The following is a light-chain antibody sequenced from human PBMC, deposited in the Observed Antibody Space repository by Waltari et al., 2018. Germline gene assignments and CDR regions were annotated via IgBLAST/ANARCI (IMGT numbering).Light chain of an antibody. V-gene: IGKV1-5*03. CDR3: QQYNSDPYT. J-gene: IGKJ2*01. CDR1: QSISLY. Sequence: DIQMTQSPSTLSASVGDRVTIACRASQSISLYLAWYQQKPGKAPKLLMYKASTLESGGPSRFSGSGSGTEFTLTISTLQPDDFATYYCQQYNSDPYTFGQGTKLEIK. CDR2: KAS.